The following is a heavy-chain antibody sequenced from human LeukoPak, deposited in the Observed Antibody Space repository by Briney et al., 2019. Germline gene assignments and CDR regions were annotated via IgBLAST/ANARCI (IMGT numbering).Heavy chain of an antibody. CDR1: GYSISSGYY. Sequence: SETLSLTCTVSGYSISSGYYWGWIRQPPGKGLEWIGEINHSGSTSYNPSLKSRVTISVDTSKNQFSLKLSSVTAADTAVYYCARPRGGSTSSRGAFDIWGQGTMVTVSS. V-gene: IGHV4-38-2*02. J-gene: IGHJ3*02. D-gene: IGHD2-2*01. CDR2: INHSGST. CDR3: ARPRGGSTSSRGAFDI.